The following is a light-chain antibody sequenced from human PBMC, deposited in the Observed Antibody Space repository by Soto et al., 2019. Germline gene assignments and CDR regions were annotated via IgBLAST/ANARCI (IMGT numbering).Light chain of an antibody. Sequence: EIVLTQSPGTLSLSPGERATLSCRASQSVSSSYLAWYQQKPGQAPRLLIYGASSRATGIPARFSGSGSGTDFTLTNSRLEPADFAVDDCHQYGSSPLSFGGGTKVEIK. V-gene: IGKV3-20*01. CDR1: QSVSSSY. CDR2: GAS. CDR3: HQYGSSPLS. J-gene: IGKJ4*01.